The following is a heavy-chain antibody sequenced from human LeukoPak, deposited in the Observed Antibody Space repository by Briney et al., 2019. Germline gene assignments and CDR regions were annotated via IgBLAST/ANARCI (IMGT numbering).Heavy chain of an antibody. J-gene: IGHJ4*02. CDR2: IKEDRSDT. V-gene: IGHV3-7*01. Sequence: GGSLRLSCAASGFTFSSDWMSWVRQVPGKGLEWVANIKEDRSDTFYVDSVKGRFTISRDNAKNSLYLQMDSLRVEDTAVYYCARTYSRGLLHYWGQGTLVTVSS. CDR1: GFTFSSDW. D-gene: IGHD6-13*01. CDR3: ARTYSRGLLHY.